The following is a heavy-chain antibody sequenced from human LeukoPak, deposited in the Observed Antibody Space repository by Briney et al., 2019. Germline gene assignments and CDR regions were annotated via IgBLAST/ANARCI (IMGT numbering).Heavy chain of an antibody. D-gene: IGHD3-10*01. V-gene: IGHV3-23*01. CDR3: AKGADFGSGRGLSYGLDV. CDR1: GFTFSSYA. J-gene: IGHJ6*02. Sequence: RSGGSLRLSCAASGFTFSSYAMSWVRQAPGKGLEWVSAISGSGGSTYYADSGKGRFTISRDNSKNTLYLQMNSLRAEDTAVYHCAKGADFGSGRGLSYGLDVWGQGTTVTVSS. CDR2: ISGSGGST.